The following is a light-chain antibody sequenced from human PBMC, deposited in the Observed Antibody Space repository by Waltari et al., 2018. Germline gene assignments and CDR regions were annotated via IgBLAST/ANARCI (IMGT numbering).Light chain of an antibody. J-gene: IGKJ4*01. CDR2: GAS. CDR3: QQYDISPLT. Sequence: EIVLTQSPGTLSLSPGERATLSCRASQTVRTTYLAWYQQKPGLAPTLPIYGASSRATGIPDRFIGSVSGTDFSLTISSLEPEDFAVYYCQQYDISPLTFGGGTKVEIK. V-gene: IGKV3-20*01. CDR1: QTVRTTY.